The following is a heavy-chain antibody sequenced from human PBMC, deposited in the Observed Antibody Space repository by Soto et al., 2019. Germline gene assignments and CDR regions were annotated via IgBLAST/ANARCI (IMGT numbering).Heavy chain of an antibody. V-gene: IGHV1-69*06. J-gene: IGHJ6*02. CDR1: GGTFSDYA. CDR3: ARDRIQLRLGKYSFNGMDV. Sequence: QVQLVQSGAEMRKPGSSLRVSCTASGGTFSDYAFSWVRQVPGQGLEWMGGIVPRFGSPNYAQKFGGRVTITADTSTSTVYMEMSSLRFDDTAVYFCARDRIQLRLGKYSFNGMDVWGQGTTITVS. D-gene: IGHD5-18*01. CDR2: IVPRFGSP.